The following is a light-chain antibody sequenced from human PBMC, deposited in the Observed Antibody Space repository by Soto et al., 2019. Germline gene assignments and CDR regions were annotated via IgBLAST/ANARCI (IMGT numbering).Light chain of an antibody. CDR3: ATCDDDLSVL. V-gene: IGLV1-47*01. CDR1: TSNIGRHD. Sequence: QSVLTQPPSASGTPGQRVTISCSGSTSNIGRHDVYWYQHLPGTAPKVLIYRDNQRPSGVPERFSGSKSGTSASLAISGLQSEDEADYFCATCDDDLSVLFGGGTKVTVL. J-gene: IGLJ2*01. CDR2: RDN.